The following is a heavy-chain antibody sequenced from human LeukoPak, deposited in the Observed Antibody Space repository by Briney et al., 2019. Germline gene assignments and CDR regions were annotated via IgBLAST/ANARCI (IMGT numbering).Heavy chain of an antibody. CDR2: IYDSGST. D-gene: IGHD3-22*01. J-gene: IGHJ1*01. V-gene: IGHV4-39*07. CDR1: GFTFSSYE. CDR3: ARGVGYYDSSGYYPEYFQH. Sequence: GSLRLSCAASGFTFSSYEMNWVRQPPGKGLEWIGSIYDSGSTYYNASLKSRVTISVDTSKNQFSLKLSSVTAADTAVYYCARGVGYYDSSGYYPEYFQHWGQGTLVTVSS.